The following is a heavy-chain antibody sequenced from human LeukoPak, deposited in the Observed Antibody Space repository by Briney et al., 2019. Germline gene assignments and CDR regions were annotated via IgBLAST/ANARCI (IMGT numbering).Heavy chain of an antibody. CDR2: ISASGATT. Sequence: GGSLRLSCAASGFSFSSYAMSWVRQAPGEGLEWVSGISASGATTYYADSVKGRFTISRDNSKNTLYLQMNSLRAEDTAVYYCAVLGGIAVAGNIPDYWGQGTLVTVSS. CDR3: AVLGGIAVAGNIPDY. J-gene: IGHJ4*02. V-gene: IGHV3-23*01. D-gene: IGHD6-19*01. CDR1: GFSFSSYA.